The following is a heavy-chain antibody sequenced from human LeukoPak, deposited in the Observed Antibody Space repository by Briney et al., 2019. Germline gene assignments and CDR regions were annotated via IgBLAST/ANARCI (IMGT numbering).Heavy chain of an antibody. V-gene: IGHV4-59*01. CDR3: ARYRDSSGYYDAFDI. CDR1: GGSISSYY. D-gene: IGHD3-22*01. CDR2: IYYSGST. Sequence: NASETLSLTCTVSGGSISSYYWSWIRQPPGKGLEWLGYIYYSGSTNYNPSLTSRVTISVDTSKNQFSLKLSSVTAADTAVYYCARYRDSSGYYDAFDIWGQGTMVTVSS. J-gene: IGHJ3*02.